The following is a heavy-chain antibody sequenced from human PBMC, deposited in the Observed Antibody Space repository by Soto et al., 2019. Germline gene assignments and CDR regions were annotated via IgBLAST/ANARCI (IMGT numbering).Heavy chain of an antibody. Sequence: EVQLLESGGGLVQPGGSLRLSCAASGFTFSSYAMSWVRQAPGKGLEWVSAISGSGGSTYYADSVKGRFTISRDNSKNTLYLQMNSLRAEDTAVYYCAKDGYYGSWSYYGSSYNCFDPWGQGTLVTVSS. CDR3: AKDGYYGSWSYYGSSYNCFDP. J-gene: IGHJ5*02. CDR1: GFTFSSYA. V-gene: IGHV3-23*01. CDR2: ISGSGGST. D-gene: IGHD3-10*01.